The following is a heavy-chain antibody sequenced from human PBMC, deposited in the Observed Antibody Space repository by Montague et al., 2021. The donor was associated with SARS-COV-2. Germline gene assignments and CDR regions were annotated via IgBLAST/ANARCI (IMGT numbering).Heavy chain of an antibody. CDR2: IYYSGST. D-gene: IGHD6-13*01. V-gene: IGHV4-59*01. J-gene: IGHJ4*02. Sequence: SETLSLTSTASGGSISSYYWSWIRQPAGEGLEWIGYIYYSGSTNXNPXLRVRVTISVDTSKNQFSLKLSSVTAADTAVYYCARDTEGYISSWYHDYWGQGTLVTVSS. CDR3: ARDTEGYISSWYHDY. CDR1: GGSISSYY.